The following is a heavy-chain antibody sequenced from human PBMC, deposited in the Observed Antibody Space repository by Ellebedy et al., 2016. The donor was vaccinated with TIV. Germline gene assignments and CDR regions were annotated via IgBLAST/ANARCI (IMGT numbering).Heavy chain of an antibody. J-gene: IGHJ6*02. CDR1: GFNFGDSS. Sequence: GGSLRLXXAASGFNFGDSSMSWFRQAPGKGLEWISYISLSSTNTDYADSVKGRFTISRDDAKNSLYLQMDSLRAEDSAVYYCAREDFYRMDVWGRGTTVTVSS. CDR2: ISLSSTNT. V-gene: IGHV3-11*06. CDR3: AREDFYRMDV.